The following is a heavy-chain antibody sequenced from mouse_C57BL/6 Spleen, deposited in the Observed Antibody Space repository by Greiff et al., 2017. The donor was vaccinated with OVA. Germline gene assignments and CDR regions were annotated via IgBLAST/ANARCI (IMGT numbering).Heavy chain of an antibody. D-gene: IGHD4-1*01. J-gene: IGHJ3*01. CDR3: ARLGRAWFAY. CDR2: IDPSDSYT. CDR1: GYTFTSYW. V-gene: IGHV1-69*01. Sequence: VQLQQPGAELVMPGASVKLSCKASGYTFTSYWMHWVKQRPGQGLEWIGEIDPSDSYTNYNQKFKGKSTLTVDKSSSTAYMQLSSLTSEDSAVYYCARLGRAWFAYWGQGTLVTVSA.